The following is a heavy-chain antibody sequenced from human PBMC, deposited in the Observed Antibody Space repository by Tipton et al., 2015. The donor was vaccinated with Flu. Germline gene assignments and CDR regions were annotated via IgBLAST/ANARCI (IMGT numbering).Heavy chain of an antibody. J-gene: IGHJ4*02. V-gene: IGHV4-38-2*02. D-gene: IGHD4-23*01. CDR2: IHRSGST. Sequence: TLSLTCSVSGASFGSGYYWGWIRQPPGKGLEWIGNIHRSGSTYYNPSLRSRVTISVDTSKNQFSLKLSSVTAADMAVYYCARGATVVTPRVVYFDYWGQGTLVTVSS. CDR3: ARGATVVTPRVVYFDY. CDR1: GASFGSGYY.